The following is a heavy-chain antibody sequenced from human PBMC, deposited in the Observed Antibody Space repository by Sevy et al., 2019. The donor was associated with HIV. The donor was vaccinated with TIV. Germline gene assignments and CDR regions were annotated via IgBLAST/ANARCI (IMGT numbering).Heavy chain of an antibody. CDR1: GGSISGSNYY. V-gene: IGHV4-39*01. J-gene: IGHJ4*02. Sequence: GSLSLTCTVSGGSISGSNYYWGWIRQPPGKGLEWIATIYYRGSTYYNPSLKSRVTISVDTSKNQFSLNLSSVTAADTAVYYCATNAPGYYDILTGYLSPDYWGQGTLVTVSS. CDR2: IYYRGST. CDR3: ATNAPGYYDILTGYLSPDY. D-gene: IGHD3-9*01.